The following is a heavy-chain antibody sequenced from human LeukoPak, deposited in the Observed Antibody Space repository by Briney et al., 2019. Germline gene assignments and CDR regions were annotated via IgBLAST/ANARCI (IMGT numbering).Heavy chain of an antibody. CDR3: ASSIVVVVAATTGTDY. D-gene: IGHD2-15*01. J-gene: IGHJ4*02. Sequence: PGGSLRLSCAPSGFTLSIFEMNWVRQAPGKGLEWISYISSSSKNSYYADSVKGRFTISRDNSKNTLYLQMNSLRAEDTAVYYCASSIVVVVAATTGTDYWGQGTLVTVSS. CDR1: GFTLSIFE. CDR2: ISSSSKNS. V-gene: IGHV3-48*01.